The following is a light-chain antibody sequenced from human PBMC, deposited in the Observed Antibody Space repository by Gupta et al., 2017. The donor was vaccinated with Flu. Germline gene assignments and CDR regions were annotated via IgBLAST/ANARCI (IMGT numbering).Light chain of an antibody. CDR1: QSVGNF. CDR2: DTS. Sequence: VLTQSPATLSLAPGERVTLSCSASQSVGNFLAWYQQRPGQAPRLLIYDTSNRATGVPARFTGSGSGTDFSLTISSLEPEDGAVYDCQQRSNWPPSLTFGGGTKVEI. J-gene: IGKJ4*01. CDR3: QQRSNWPPSLT. V-gene: IGKV3-11*01.